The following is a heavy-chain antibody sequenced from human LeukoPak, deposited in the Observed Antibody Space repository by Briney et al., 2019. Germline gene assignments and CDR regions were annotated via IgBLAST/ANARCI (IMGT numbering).Heavy chain of an antibody. J-gene: IGHJ4*02. Sequence: SSETLSLTCTVSGGSISSYYWSWIRQPAGKGLEWIGRIYTSGSTNYNPSLKSRVTMSVDTSKNQLSLKLSSVTAADTAVYYCASLSNSSSWYYFDYWGQGTLVTVSS. D-gene: IGHD6-13*01. V-gene: IGHV4-4*07. CDR3: ASLSNSSSWYYFDY. CDR1: GGSISSYY. CDR2: IYTSGST.